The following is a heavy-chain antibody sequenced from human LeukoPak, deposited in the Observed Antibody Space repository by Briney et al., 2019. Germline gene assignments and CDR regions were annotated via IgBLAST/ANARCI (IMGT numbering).Heavy chain of an antibody. D-gene: IGHD5-18*01. CDR3: ARDYSYGWVYYFDY. CDR2: IKQDGSEK. CDR1: GFTFSSYW. J-gene: IGHJ4*02. Sequence: PGGSLRLSCAASGFTFSSYWMSWVRQAPGKGLEWVANIKQDGSEKYYVDSVKGRFTISRDNAKNSLYLQMNSLRAEDTAVYYCARDYSYGWVYYFDYWGQGTLVTVSS. V-gene: IGHV3-7*01.